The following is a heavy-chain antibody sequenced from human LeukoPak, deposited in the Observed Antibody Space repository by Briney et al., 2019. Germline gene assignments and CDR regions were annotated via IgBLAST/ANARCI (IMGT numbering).Heavy chain of an antibody. CDR3: ARDMAAAGTPVSYYYYGMDV. D-gene: IGHD6-13*01. V-gene: IGHV3-11*01. CDR2: ISSSGSTI. Sequence: GGSLRLSCAASGFTFSDYYMSWIRQAPGKGLEWVSYISSSGSTIYYADSVKGRFTISRDNAKNSLYLQMNSLRAEDTAVYYCARDMAAAGTPVSYYYYGMDVWGQGTTVTVSS. CDR1: GFTFSDYY. J-gene: IGHJ6*02.